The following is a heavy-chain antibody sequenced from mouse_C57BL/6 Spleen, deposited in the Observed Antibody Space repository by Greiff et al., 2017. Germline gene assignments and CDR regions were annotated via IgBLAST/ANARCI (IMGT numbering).Heavy chain of an antibody. CDR3: ARSYYGNYDFDY. V-gene: IGHV1-64*01. CDR1: GYTFTSYW. J-gene: IGHJ2*01. D-gene: IGHD2-10*01. CDR2: IHPNSGST. Sequence: QVQLQQPGAELVKPGASVKLSCKASGYTFTSYWMHWVKQRPGQGLEWIGMIHPNSGSTNYNEKFKSKATLTVDKSSSTAYMQLSSLTSEDSAVYYCARSYYGNYDFDYGGQGTTLTVAS.